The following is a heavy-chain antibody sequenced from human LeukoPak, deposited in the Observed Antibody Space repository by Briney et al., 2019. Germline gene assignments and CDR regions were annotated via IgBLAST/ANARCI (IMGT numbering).Heavy chain of an antibody. CDR3: ARFPYFEGFDY. J-gene: IGHJ4*02. Sequence: SETLSLTFSVSGGSIESYYWSWIRQPPGKDLEFIGYIAASGTTKHNPSLKSRVTLSMDTSKNQFSLKLRSVTAADTAVYFCARFPYFEGFDYWGQGTQVIVSS. D-gene: IGHD3-9*01. V-gene: IGHV4-4*08. CDR1: GGSIESYY. CDR2: IAASGTT.